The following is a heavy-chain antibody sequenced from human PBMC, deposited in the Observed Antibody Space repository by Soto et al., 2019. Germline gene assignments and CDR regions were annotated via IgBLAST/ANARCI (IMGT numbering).Heavy chain of an antibody. J-gene: IGHJ3*02. CDR3: ARVGRTAVAADAFDI. CDR1: VYTLTSYA. CDR2: INAGNGNT. D-gene: IGHD6-19*01. V-gene: IGHV1-3*01. Sequence: ALVKVSCKASVYTLTSYAMHWVRQAPGQRLEWMGWINAGNGNTKYSQKFQGRVTITRDTSASTAYMELSSMRSEDTAVYYCARVGRTAVAADAFDIWGQGTMVTVSS.